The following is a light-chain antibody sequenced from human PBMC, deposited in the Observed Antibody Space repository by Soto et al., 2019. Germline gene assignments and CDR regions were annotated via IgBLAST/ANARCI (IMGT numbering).Light chain of an antibody. V-gene: IGLV1-51*01. CDR1: ISNIGGNS. Sequence: QCVLTQPPSVSAAPGQRVTISCSGSISNIGGNSVSWYQQLPGTAPKLLIYDDDKRPSGIPDRFSGSKSGTSATLGITGFQTGDEADYYCGSWDSSLSAYVFGTGTKVTVL. CDR3: GSWDSSLSAYV. CDR2: DDD. J-gene: IGLJ1*01.